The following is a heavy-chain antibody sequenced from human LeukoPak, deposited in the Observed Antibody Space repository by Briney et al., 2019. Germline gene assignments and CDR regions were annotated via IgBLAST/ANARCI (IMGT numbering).Heavy chain of an antibody. D-gene: IGHD2-15*01. Sequence: PGGSLRLSCAASGFTFSSYSMNWVRQAPGKGLEWVSSISSSSSYIYYADSVKGRFTISRDNAKNSLYLQMNSLRAEDTAVYYCARDGYCNGGSCFNIWGQGTMVTVSS. CDR1: GFTFSSYS. V-gene: IGHV3-21*01. CDR2: ISSSSSYI. CDR3: ARDGYCNGGSCFNI. J-gene: IGHJ3*02.